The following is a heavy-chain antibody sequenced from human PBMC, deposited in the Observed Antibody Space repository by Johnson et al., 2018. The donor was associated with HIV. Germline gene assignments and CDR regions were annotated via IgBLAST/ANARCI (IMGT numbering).Heavy chain of an antibody. CDR2: ISYDGSNK. CDR3: ARGDIGWNDDFAFDI. CDR1: GFTFSSYA. Sequence: QVQLVESGGGFVQPGGSLRLSCEASGFTFSSYAMHWVRQAPGKGLEWVAVISYDGSNKYYADSVKGRFTISRDNSKNTLYLQMNSLRAEDTAVYYCARGDIGWNDDFAFDIWGQGTMVTVSS. V-gene: IGHV3-30*04. J-gene: IGHJ3*02. D-gene: IGHD1-1*01.